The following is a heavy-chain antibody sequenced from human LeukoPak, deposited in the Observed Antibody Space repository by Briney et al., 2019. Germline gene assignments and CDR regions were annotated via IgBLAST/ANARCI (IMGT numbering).Heavy chain of an antibody. CDR2: VIPMFGTS. CDR3: ARDHPEIAVIPAAMDV. J-gene: IGHJ6*03. Sequence: SVKVSCKASGGTFSNFVISWLRQTPGHGLEWLGGVIPMFGTSNYAQNFQGRVTFTADESTNTAYLELSSLTSEDSAVYFCARDHPEIAVIPAAMDVWGTGTTVIVSS. D-gene: IGHD2-2*01. CDR1: GGTFSNFV. V-gene: IGHV1-69*01.